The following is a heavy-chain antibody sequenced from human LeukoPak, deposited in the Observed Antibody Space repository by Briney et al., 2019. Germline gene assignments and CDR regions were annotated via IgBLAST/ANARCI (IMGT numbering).Heavy chain of an antibody. J-gene: IGHJ3*02. CDR1: GFTFSSYA. CDR3: LELGEAFDI. D-gene: IGHD3-10*01. Sequence: PGGSLRLSCAASGFTFSSYAMHWVRQAPGKGLEWVAVISYDGSNKYYADSVKGRFTISRDNSKNTLYLQMNSLRAEDTAVYYCLELGEAFDIWGQGTMVTVSS. CDR2: ISYDGSNK. V-gene: IGHV3-30-3*01.